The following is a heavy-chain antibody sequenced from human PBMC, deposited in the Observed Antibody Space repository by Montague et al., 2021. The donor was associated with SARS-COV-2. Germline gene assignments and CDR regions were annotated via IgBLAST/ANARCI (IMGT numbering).Heavy chain of an antibody. J-gene: IGHJ3*01. V-gene: IGHV4-34*01. Sequence: SETRSLTCAVYGGSFNDYYWTWVRQPPGKGLEWIGEITHSGGIKYNPSLQNRVSMSVDKSKNQFSLKLTSVTVADTAIYYCARGQVTISGVLIFIPAAGHLDAWGQGTSVIVSS. CDR1: GGSFNDYY. CDR2: ITHSGGI. D-gene: IGHD3-3*01. CDR3: ARGQVTISGVLIFIPAAGHLDA.